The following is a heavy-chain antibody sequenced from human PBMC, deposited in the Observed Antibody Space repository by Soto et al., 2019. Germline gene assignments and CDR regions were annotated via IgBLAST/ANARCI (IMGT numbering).Heavy chain of an antibody. CDR3: ARGGIFDSSGYYYFSAFDI. V-gene: IGHV1-18*01. CDR1: GGTFSSYG. Sequence: ASVKVSCKASGGTFSSYGISWVRQAPGQGLEWMGWISAFNGNTYYAQKLQGRVTMTTDTSTSTAYMELRSLRSDDTAVYYCARGGIFDSSGYYYFSAFDIWGQGTMVTVSS. CDR2: ISAFNGNT. D-gene: IGHD3-22*01. J-gene: IGHJ3*02.